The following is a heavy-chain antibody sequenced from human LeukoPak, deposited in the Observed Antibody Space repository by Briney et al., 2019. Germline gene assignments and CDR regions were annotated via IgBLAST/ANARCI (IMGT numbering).Heavy chain of an antibody. J-gene: IGHJ4*02. CDR3: ATGRLLASYFHY. Sequence: GGSLRLSCAASGITVSSTYMTWVRQAPGKGLEWVSVIQNGGSTYYADSVRGRFTISRDNFKNTLDLQMNSLRAEDTAVYYCATGRLLASYFHYWGQGILVTVSS. CDR1: GITVSSTY. D-gene: IGHD5-18*01. V-gene: IGHV3-66*01. CDR2: IQNGGST.